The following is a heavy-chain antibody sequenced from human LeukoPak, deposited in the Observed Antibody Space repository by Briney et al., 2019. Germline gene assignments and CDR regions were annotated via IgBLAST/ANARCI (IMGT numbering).Heavy chain of an antibody. Sequence: ASVKVSCKASGGTFSSYAISWVRQAPGQGLEWMGWINAGNGNTKYSQKFQGRVTITRDTSASTAYMELSSLRSEDTAVYYCAAPSSSCPFDYWGQGTLVTVSS. V-gene: IGHV1-3*01. CDR2: INAGNGNT. J-gene: IGHJ4*02. CDR1: GGTFSSYA. CDR3: AAPSSSCPFDY. D-gene: IGHD6-13*01.